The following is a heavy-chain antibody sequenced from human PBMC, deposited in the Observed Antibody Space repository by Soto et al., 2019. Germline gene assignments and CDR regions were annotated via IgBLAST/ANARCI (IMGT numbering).Heavy chain of an antibody. J-gene: IGHJ4*02. CDR3: ARRLPTGDYNS. CDR2: IGSSSSYT. CDR1: GFPFSDYY. Sequence: QVQLVESGGGLVKPGGSLRLSCAASGFPFSDYYMSWIRQAPGKGLEWVSSIGSSSSYTNYADSVKGRFTISRDNAKNPPYLQMISLRAEDTGVYYCARRLPTGDYNSWGEGTLVTVSA. D-gene: IGHD3-9*01. V-gene: IGHV3-11*05.